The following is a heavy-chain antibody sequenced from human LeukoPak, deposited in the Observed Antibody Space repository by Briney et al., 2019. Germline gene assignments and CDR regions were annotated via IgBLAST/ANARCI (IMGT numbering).Heavy chain of an antibody. D-gene: IGHD3-10*01. J-gene: IGHJ5*02. V-gene: IGHV6-1*01. CDR2: TYYVSKWFN. Sequence: SQTLSLTCAISGDSVSSKSATWNWIRQSPSRGLEWLGRTYYVSKWFNDYAVSVKSRITITPDTSKNQFSLQLNSVTPEDTAVYYCAREGWFGEPPSHWFDPWGQGTLVTVSS. CDR3: AREGWFGEPPSHWFDP. CDR1: GDSVSSKSAT.